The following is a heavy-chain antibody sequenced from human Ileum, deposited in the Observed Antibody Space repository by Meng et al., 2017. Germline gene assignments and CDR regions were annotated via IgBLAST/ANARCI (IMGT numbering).Heavy chain of an antibody. CDR1: CYIFTTYA. J-gene: IGHJ4*02. CDR3: ARVTGGDYGIEFAY. CDR2: INTNTGNP. Sequence: QVQLVQSGSELKKPGASVKVSCKASCYIFTTYAINWVRQAPGQGLEWMGWINTNTGNPTYAQGFIGRFVFSLDTSVNTAYLQISSLKAEDTAVYYCARVTGGDYGIEFAYWGQGTLVTVSS. D-gene: IGHD4-17*01. V-gene: IGHV7-4-1*02.